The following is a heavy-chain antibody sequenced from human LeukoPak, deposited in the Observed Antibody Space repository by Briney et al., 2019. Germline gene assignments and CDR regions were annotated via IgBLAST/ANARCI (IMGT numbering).Heavy chain of an antibody. V-gene: IGHV3-21*01. Sequence: GGSLRLSCAASGFTFSSYWMSWVRQAPGKGLEWVSSISSSSSYIYYADSVKGRFTISRDNAKNSLYLQMNSLRAEDTAVYYCARVGVRYSSGGTFDYWGQGTLVTVSS. CDR1: GFTFSSYW. D-gene: IGHD6-19*01. CDR2: ISSSSSYI. J-gene: IGHJ4*02. CDR3: ARVGVRYSSGGTFDY.